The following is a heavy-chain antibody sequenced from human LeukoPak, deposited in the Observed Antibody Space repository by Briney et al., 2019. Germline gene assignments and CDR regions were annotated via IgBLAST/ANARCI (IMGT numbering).Heavy chain of an antibody. CDR2: IYYSGST. D-gene: IGHD3-16*01. V-gene: IGHV4-59*01. Sequence: SETLSLTCTVSGGSISSYYWSWLRQPPGKGLDLIGYIYYSGSTNYNPSLKSRVTISVDTSENQFSLKLSSVTAADTAVYYCARVGEKGELRLLDYWGQGTLVTVSS. CDR1: GGSISSYY. J-gene: IGHJ4*02. CDR3: ARVGEKGELRLLDY.